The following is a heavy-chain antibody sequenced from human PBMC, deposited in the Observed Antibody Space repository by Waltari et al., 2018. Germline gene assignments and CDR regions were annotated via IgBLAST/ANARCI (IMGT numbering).Heavy chain of an antibody. CDR3: ARSLYVRNWFDP. CDR2: INHSGST. V-gene: IGHV4-34*01. CDR1: GGSFSGYY. D-gene: IGHD3-10*02. Sequence: QVQLQQWGAGLLKPSETLSLTCAVYGGSFSGYYWSWIRQTPGKGLEWIGEINHSGSTNYNPSLKSRVTISVDTSKNHFSLKLSSVTAAYTAVYYCARSLYVRNWFDPWGQGTLVTVSS. J-gene: IGHJ5*02.